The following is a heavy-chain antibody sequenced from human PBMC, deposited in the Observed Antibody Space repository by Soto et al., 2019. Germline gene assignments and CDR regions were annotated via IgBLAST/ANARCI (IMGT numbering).Heavy chain of an antibody. D-gene: IGHD3-3*01. CDR3: ARVRITTFGVVIRSMDV. J-gene: IGHJ6*02. V-gene: IGHV1-18*01. CDR1: GYTFTSYG. CDR2: ISAYNGNT. Sequence: ASVKVSCKASGYTFTSYGISWVRQAPGQGLEWMGWISAYNGNTNYAQKLQGRVTMTTDTSTSTAYMELRSLRSDDTAVYYCARVRITTFGVVIRSMDVWGQGTTVTVSS.